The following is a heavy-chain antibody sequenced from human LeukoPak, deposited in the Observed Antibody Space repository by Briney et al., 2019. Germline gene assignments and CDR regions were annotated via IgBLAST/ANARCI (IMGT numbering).Heavy chain of an antibody. CDR3: ARVVDTAMVIDY. CDR2: INPNSGGT. D-gene: IGHD5-18*01. J-gene: IGHJ4*02. V-gene: IGHV1-2*06. Sequence: RASVKVSCTASGYTFTGYYMHWVRQAPGQGLEWMGRINPNSGGTNYAQKFQGRVTMTRDTSISTAYMELSRLRSDDTAVYYCARVVDTAMVIDYWGQGTLVTVSS. CDR1: GYTFTGYY.